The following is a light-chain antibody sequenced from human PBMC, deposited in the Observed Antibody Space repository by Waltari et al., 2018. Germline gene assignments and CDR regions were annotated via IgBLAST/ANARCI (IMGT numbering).Light chain of an antibody. J-gene: IGLJ2*01. Sequence: QAALTQPPSMSGSPGQSVTISCTGTSSDIGGYNRVSWYQQHPGKAPKFMIYEVSQRPSGVSDRFSGSKSCNTASLTISGLQAEDEADYYCSSYADSNTFLFGGGTRLTVL. V-gene: IGLV2-8*01. CDR1: SSDIGGYNR. CDR2: EVS. CDR3: SSYADSNTFL.